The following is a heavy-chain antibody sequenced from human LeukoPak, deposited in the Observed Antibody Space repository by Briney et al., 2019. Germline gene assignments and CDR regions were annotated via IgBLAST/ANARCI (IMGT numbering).Heavy chain of an antibody. CDR1: GFTFSNYA. J-gene: IGHJ4*02. CDR3: AKGREWLFSYFDF. Sequence: GGSLRLSCAASGFTFSNYAVSWVRQAPGKGLEWVAAINNDGRSTYYADSVKGRFTISRDNSKNTLYLQMNSLRADDSAVYFCAKGREWLFSYFDFWGQGTLVTVSS. D-gene: IGHD3-10*01. V-gene: IGHV3-23*01. CDR2: INNDGRST.